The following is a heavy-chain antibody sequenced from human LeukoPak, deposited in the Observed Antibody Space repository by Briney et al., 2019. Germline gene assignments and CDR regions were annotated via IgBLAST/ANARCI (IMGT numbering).Heavy chain of an antibody. V-gene: IGHV3-11*01. Sequence: PGGSLRLSCAASGFTVSSNYMSWIRQAPGKGLEWVSYISSSGSTIYYADSVKGRFTISRDNAKNSLYLQMNSLRAEDTAVYYCARSRIAVAGTDLDYWGQGALVTVSS. CDR1: GFTVSSNY. CDR3: ARSRIAVAGTDLDY. J-gene: IGHJ4*02. CDR2: ISSSGSTI. D-gene: IGHD6-19*01.